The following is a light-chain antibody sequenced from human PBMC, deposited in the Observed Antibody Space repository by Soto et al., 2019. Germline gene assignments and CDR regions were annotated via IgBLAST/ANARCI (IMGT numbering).Light chain of an antibody. CDR2: GAS. CDR1: QSVSSN. CDR3: QQYTNWPPYT. Sequence: EIVMTQSPATLSVSPGERATLSCRASQSVSSNLAWYQQKPGQAPRLLIYGASTMATGIPARFSGSGSGTEFTLTISSMQSEDFAGYYCQQYTNWPPYTFGQGTKLEIK. V-gene: IGKV3-15*01. J-gene: IGKJ2*01.